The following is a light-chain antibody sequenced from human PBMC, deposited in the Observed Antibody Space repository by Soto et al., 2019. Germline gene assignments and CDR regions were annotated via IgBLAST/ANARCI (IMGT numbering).Light chain of an antibody. CDR2: DTS. Sequence: EIVMTQSPATLSVSPGARATLSCRASQSVRNKVAWYQQKPGQTPRVIIYDTSTRAADIPARFSGSGYGTYFTLTISSLQPEDFATYYCQQLNDYPRAFGQGTKVDIK. J-gene: IGKJ1*01. CDR1: QSVRNK. V-gene: IGKV3-15*01. CDR3: QQLNDYPRA.